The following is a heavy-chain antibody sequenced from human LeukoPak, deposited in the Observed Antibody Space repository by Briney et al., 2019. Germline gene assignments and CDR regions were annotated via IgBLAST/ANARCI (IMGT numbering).Heavy chain of an antibody. CDR1: GYTFTGYY. CDR3: AREPPGTRLFDY. Sequence: ASVKVSCKASGYTFTGYYMHWVRQAPGQGLEWMGWINPNSGGTNYAQKFQGRVTMTRDTSISTAYMELSRLRSDDTAVYYCAREPPGTRLFDYWGQGTLVTVSS. V-gene: IGHV1-2*02. CDR2: INPNSGGT. J-gene: IGHJ4*02. D-gene: IGHD2-2*01.